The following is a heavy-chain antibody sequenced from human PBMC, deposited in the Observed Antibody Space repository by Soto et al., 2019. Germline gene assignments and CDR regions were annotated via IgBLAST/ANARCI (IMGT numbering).Heavy chain of an antibody. CDR1: GLSLRSDW. V-gene: IGHV3-7*01. J-gene: IGHJ3*02. CDR3: GTDRWGGAFDM. D-gene: IGHD3-10*01. Sequence: GGSLRLSCAAIGLSLRSDWMAWVRQIPGKGLEFVANIKEDGSVKNYVDSVKGRFSISRDNDKNSLYLQMNSLRAEDTAVYYCGTDRWGGAFDMWGQGTTVTVSS. CDR2: IKEDGSVK.